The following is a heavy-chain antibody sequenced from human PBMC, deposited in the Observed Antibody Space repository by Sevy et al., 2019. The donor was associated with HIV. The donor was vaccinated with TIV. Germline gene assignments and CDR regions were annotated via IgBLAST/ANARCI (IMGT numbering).Heavy chain of an antibody. CDR2: ISWNSGSI. CDR1: GFTFDDYA. CDR3: AKRGPAWSFDY. D-gene: IGHD2-8*02. V-gene: IGHV3-9*01. Sequence: SLRLSCAASGFTFDDYAMHWVRQAPGKGLEWVSGISWNSGSIGYADSVKGRFTISRDDSKNTLYLQMNSLRAEDTAIYYCAKRGPAWSFDYWGQGTLVTVSS. J-gene: IGHJ4*02.